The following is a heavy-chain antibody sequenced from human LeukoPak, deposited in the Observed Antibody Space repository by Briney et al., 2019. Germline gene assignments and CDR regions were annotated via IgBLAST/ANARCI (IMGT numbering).Heavy chain of an antibody. CDR3: ARRAGWPTVPFFDP. V-gene: IGHV4-39*07. J-gene: IGHJ5*02. CDR2: IYYSGSI. D-gene: IGHD4-17*01. Sequence: SETLSLTCTVSGGSISSSSYYWGWIRQPPGKGLEWIGSIYYSGSIYYNPSLKSRVTISVDTSKNQFSLKLGSVTAADTAVYYCARRAGWPTVPFFDPWGQGTLVTVPS. CDR1: GGSISSSSYY.